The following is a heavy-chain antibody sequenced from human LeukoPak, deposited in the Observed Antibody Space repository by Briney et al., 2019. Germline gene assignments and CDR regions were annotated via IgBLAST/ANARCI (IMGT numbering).Heavy chain of an antibody. CDR2: INPNSGGT. D-gene: IGHD6-13*01. J-gene: IGHJ4*02. V-gene: IGHV1-2*02. CDR3: ARVLSRKGRGGIAASGGRAYYFDY. Sequence: ASVKVSCKASGYTFTGYYMHWVRQAPGQGLEWMGWINPNSGGTNYAQKFQGRVTMTRDTSISTAYMELSRLRSDDTAVYYCARVLSRKGRGGIAASGGRAYYFDYWGQGTLVTVSS. CDR1: GYTFTGYY.